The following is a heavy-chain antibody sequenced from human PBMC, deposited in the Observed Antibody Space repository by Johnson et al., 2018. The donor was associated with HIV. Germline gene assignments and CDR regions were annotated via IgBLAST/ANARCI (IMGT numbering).Heavy chain of an antibody. D-gene: IGHD4-17*01. CDR1: GFTFSSYA. CDR3: ARWGTVTTDAFDI. Sequence: QMLLVESGGGVVQPGGSLRLSCVASGFTFSSYAMHWVRQAPGKGLEWVAVISYDGSNKYYADSVKGRFTISRDNSKNFLYLQMNSLRPEDTAVYYCARWGTVTTDAFDIWGQGTVVTVSS. J-gene: IGHJ3*02. CDR2: ISYDGSNK. V-gene: IGHV3-30-3*02.